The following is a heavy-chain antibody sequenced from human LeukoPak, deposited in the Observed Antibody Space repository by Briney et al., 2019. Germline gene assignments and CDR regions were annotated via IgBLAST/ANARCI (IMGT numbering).Heavy chain of an antibody. CDR1: GGSFSGYY. D-gene: IGHD2-15*01. Sequence: SETLSLTCAVYGGSFSGYYWSWVRQAPGKGLEWIGEITHSGNTNYNPSLKSRVTISLDTSKNQFSLKLNSVTAADTAVYYCVTEPGYCTGGRCYGGWFDPWGQGTLVTVSS. CDR3: VTEPGYCTGGRCYGGWFDP. CDR2: ITHSGNT. J-gene: IGHJ5*02. V-gene: IGHV4-34*01.